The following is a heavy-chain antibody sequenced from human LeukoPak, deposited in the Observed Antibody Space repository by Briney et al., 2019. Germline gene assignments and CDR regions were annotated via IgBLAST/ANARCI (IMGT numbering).Heavy chain of an antibody. CDR1: GYTFTSYG. Sequence: AASVKVSCKASGYTFTSYGISWVRQAPGQGLEWMGGFDPEDGETIYAQKFQGRVTMTEDTSTDTAYMELSSLRSEDTAVYYCASFGVVVTDGDDYWGQGTLVTVSS. V-gene: IGHV1-24*01. D-gene: IGHD3-22*01. J-gene: IGHJ4*02. CDR3: ASFGVVVTDGDDY. CDR2: FDPEDGET.